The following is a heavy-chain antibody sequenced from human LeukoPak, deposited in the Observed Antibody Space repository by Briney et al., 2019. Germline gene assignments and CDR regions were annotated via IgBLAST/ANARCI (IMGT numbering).Heavy chain of an antibody. J-gene: IGHJ4*02. V-gene: IGHV3-30*18. CDR2: ISYDGSNK. CDR3: AKASNWNSFDY. D-gene: IGHD1-7*01. Sequence: GGSLRLSCAASGFTFSSYGMHWVRQAPGKGLEWVAVISYDGSNKYYADSVKGRFTISRDNSKNTLYLQMNSLRAEDTAVYYCAKASNWNSFDYWGQGTLVTVSS. CDR1: GFTFSSYG.